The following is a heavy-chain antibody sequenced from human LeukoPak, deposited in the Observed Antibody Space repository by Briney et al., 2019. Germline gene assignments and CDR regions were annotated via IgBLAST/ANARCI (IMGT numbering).Heavy chain of an antibody. CDR2: IIPILGIA. Sequence: ASVKVSCKASGGTFNSYAISWVRQAPGQGLEWMGRIIPILGIANYAQKFQGRVTITADKSTSTAYMELSSLRSEDTAVYYCASTDLGYCSGGSCYSAATRPRFDPWGQGTLVTVSS. J-gene: IGHJ5*02. V-gene: IGHV1-69*04. D-gene: IGHD2-15*01. CDR1: GGTFNSYA. CDR3: ASTDLGYCSGGSCYSAATRPRFDP.